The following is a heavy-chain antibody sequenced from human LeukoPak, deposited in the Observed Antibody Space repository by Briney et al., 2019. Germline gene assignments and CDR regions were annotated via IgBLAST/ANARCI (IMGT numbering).Heavy chain of an antibody. V-gene: IGHV3-15*01. CDR3: TTEGSSGWTFEY. CDR1: GFTFSNAW. CDR2: IKSKTDGGTT. J-gene: IGHJ4*02. D-gene: IGHD6-19*01. Sequence: SGGSLSLSCAASGFTFSNAWMSWVRQAPGKGLEWVGRIKSKTDGGTTDYAAPVKGRFTISRDDSKNTLYLQMNSLKTEDTAVYYCTTEGSSGWTFEYWGQGTLVTVSS.